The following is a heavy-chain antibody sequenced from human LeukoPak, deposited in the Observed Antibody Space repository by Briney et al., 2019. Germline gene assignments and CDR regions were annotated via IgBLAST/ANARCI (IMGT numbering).Heavy chain of an antibody. CDR2: IWYDGSNK. CDR3: AREATVVTYYYYYYMDV. J-gene: IGHJ6*03. V-gene: IGHV3-33*01. CDR1: GFTFSSYG. D-gene: IGHD4-23*01. Sequence: GRSLRLSCAASGFTFSSYGMRWVRQAPGKGLEWVAVIWYDGSNKYYADSVKGRFTISRDNSKNTLYLQMNSLRAEDTAVYYCAREATVVTYYYYYYMDVWGKGTTVTVSS.